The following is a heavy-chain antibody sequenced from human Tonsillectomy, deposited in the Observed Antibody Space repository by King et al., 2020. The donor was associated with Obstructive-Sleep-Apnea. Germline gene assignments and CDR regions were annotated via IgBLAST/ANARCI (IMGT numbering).Heavy chain of an antibody. Sequence: VQLVESGGGLVKPGGSLRLSCAASGVTFSDYYMSWIRQAPGKGLEWVSYISSSSSYTNYADSVKGRFTISRDNDKNSLYLQMNSLRAEDTAVYYCARGRTYGSGSYLFDYWGQGTLVTVSS. J-gene: IGHJ4*02. V-gene: IGHV3-11*06. CDR1: GVTFSDYY. CDR2: ISSSSSYT. D-gene: IGHD3-10*01. CDR3: ARGRTYGSGSYLFDY.